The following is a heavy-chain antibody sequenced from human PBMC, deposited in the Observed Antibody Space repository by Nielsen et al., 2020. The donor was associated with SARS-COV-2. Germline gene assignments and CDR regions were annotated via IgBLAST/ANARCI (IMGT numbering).Heavy chain of an antibody. J-gene: IGHJ4*02. CDR3: ARRSGSQDFDY. V-gene: IGHV5-51*01. CDR1: GYSFTNYW. Sequence: GESLKISCEGSGYSFTNYWIGWVRQMPGKGLEWMGIIFPGDSATGYSPSFQGQVTISADKYISTAYLQWSSLKASDTAMYYCARRSGSQDFDYWGQGTLVTVSS. D-gene: IGHD1-26*01. CDR2: IFPGDSAT.